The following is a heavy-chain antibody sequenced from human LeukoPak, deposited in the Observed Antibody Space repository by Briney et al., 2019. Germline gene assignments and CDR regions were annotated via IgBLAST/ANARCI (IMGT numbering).Heavy chain of an antibody. D-gene: IGHD1-20*01. Sequence: PGGSLRLSCAASVYTFSNAWMSWVPEAPGKGRECGSLISSSSSYIFYADSVKGRFTISRDNAKKSLYLQMNSLRAEDTAVYYCARPLSGTTDFDYWGQGTLVTVS. V-gene: IGHV3-21*01. J-gene: IGHJ4*02. CDR1: VYTFSNAW. CDR2: ISSSSSYI. CDR3: ARPLSGTTDFDY.